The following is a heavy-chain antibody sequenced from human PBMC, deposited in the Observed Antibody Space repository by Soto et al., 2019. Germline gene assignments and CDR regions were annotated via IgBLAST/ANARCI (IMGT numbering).Heavy chain of an antibody. CDR3: ASTAIFPRNYYYGTDV. Sequence: EVQLVESGGGLIQPGGSLRLSCAASGFTVSSNYMSWVRQAPGKGLEWVSVIYSGGSTYYADSVKGRFTISRDNSKNTLYLQMNSLRAEDTAVYYCASTAIFPRNYYYGTDVWGQGTTVTVSS. V-gene: IGHV3-53*01. CDR1: GFTVSSNY. CDR2: IYSGGST. J-gene: IGHJ6*02. D-gene: IGHD2-21*02.